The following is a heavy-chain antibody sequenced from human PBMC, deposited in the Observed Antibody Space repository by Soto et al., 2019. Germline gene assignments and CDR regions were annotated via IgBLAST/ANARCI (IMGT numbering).Heavy chain of an antibody. CDR2: TYYSGTS. Sequence: QMQLQESGPGLVKPSETLSLTCSVSGGSISSTGYYWGWVRQPPWKGLEWIGNTYYSGTSHYNPSLKSRLTMSVNSSKNQFSLKLNSVTAGDTAVYYCVSSIAEAGKEHWGRGTLVTVSS. CDR1: GGSISSTGYY. J-gene: IGHJ4*02. D-gene: IGHD3-3*02. CDR3: VSSIAEAGKEH. V-gene: IGHV4-39*01.